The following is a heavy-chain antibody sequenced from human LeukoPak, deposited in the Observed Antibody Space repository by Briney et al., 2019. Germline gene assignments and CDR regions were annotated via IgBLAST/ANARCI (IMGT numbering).Heavy chain of an antibody. CDR1: GFTFSSYG. D-gene: IGHD3-10*01. J-gene: IGHJ4*02. Sequence: GGSLRLSCAASGFTFSSYGMHWVRQAPGKGLEWVAFIRYDGSNKYYADSVKGRFTISRDNSKNTLYLQVNSLRVEDTAVYFCVKGFVHPTYYFDYWGQGTLVTVSS. V-gene: IGHV3-30*02. CDR3: VKGFVHPTYYFDY. CDR2: IRYDGSNK.